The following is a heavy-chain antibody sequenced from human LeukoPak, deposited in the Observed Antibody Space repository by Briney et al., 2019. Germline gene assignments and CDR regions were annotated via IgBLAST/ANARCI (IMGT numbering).Heavy chain of an antibody. CDR3: AREVQFDYGDSGGWFDP. CDR1: GGSISSSSYY. CDR2: IYHSGST. D-gene: IGHD4-17*01. Sequence: PSETLFLTCTVSGGSISSSSYYWGWIRQPPGKGLEWIGSIYHSGSTYYNPSLKSRVTISVDTSKNQFSLKLSSVTAADTAVYYCAREVQFDYGDSGGWFDPWGQGTLVTVSS. V-gene: IGHV4-39*07. J-gene: IGHJ5*02.